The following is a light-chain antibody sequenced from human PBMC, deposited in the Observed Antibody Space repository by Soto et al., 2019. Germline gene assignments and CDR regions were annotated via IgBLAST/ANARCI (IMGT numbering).Light chain of an antibody. J-gene: IGLJ2*01. CDR1: SSDVGGHNY. CDR2: EAS. CDR3: SSHSRSTDRLV. Sequence: QSVLTQPASVSGSPGQSITISCTGTSSDVGGHNYVSWYQQHPGKAPKLIINEASHRPSGVSNRFSGSKSGNTASLTISGLQAEDEADFYCSSHSRSTDRLVFGGGTKLTVL. V-gene: IGLV2-14*01.